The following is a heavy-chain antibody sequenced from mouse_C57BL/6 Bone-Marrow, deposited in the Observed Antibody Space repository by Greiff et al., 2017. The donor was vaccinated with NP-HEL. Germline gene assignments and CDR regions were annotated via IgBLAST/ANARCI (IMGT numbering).Heavy chain of an antibody. J-gene: IGHJ1*03. CDR3: TRRYGSSSHWYFDV. CDR2: IRNKANNHAT. CDR1: GFTFSDAW. D-gene: IGHD1-1*01. V-gene: IGHV6-6*01. Sequence: EVMLVESGGGLVQPGGSMKLSCAASGFTFSDAWMDWVRQSPEKGLEWVAEIRNKANNHATYYAESVKGRFTISRDDSKSSVYLQMNSLRAEDTGIYYCTRRYGSSSHWYFDVWGTGTTVTVSS.